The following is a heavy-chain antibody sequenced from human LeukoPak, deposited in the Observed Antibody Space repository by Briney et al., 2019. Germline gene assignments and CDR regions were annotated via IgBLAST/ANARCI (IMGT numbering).Heavy chain of an antibody. Sequence: GGSLRPSCAASGFTFSNYGMHWVRQAPGKGLEWVALIRYDGSNKYYADSVKGQFTISRDNSKNTLYLQMNSLRAEDTAVYYCAKSYCGGGSCFSDYWGQGTLVTVSS. CDR2: IRYDGSNK. D-gene: IGHD2-15*01. J-gene: IGHJ4*02. CDR3: AKSYCGGGSCFSDY. CDR1: GFTFSNYG. V-gene: IGHV3-30*02.